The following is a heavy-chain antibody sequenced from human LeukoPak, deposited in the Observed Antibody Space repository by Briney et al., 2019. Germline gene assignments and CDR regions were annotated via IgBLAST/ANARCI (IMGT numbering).Heavy chain of an antibody. CDR1: GFTFSSYG. D-gene: IGHD6-13*01. V-gene: IGHV3-30*18. J-gene: IGHJ4*02. CDR2: ISYDGSNK. CDR3: AKDHSSSWYYFDY. Sequence: GGSLRLSCAASGFTFSSYGMHWVRQAPGKGLEWVAVISYDGSNKYYADSVKGRFTISRDNSKNTLYLQMNSLRAEDMAVYYCAKDHSSSWYYFDYWGQGTLVTVSS.